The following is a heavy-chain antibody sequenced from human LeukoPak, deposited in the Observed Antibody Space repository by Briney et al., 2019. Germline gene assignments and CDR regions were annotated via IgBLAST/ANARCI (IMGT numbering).Heavy chain of an antibody. CDR3: PRIGRNYRRSSASWYYFDN. Sequence: SQTLSLTCAVSGDSIKSVGYSWSWIRQPPGKRLEWLGYVYQSGNANYNPSLNSRLTISVDTSRNEFSLKLTSVTAADTAVYYCPRIGRNYRRSSASWYYFDNWGQGTLVTVSS. D-gene: IGHD2-2*01. J-gene: IGHJ4*02. CDR1: GDSIKSVGYS. V-gene: IGHV4-30-4*07. CDR2: VYQSGNA.